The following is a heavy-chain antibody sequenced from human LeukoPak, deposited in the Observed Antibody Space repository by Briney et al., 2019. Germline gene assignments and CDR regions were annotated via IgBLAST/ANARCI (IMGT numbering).Heavy chain of an antibody. Sequence: PSETLSLTCTVSGGSISSYYWSWIRQPPGKGLEWIGYIYYSGSTNYNPSLKSRVTISVDTSKNQFSLKLSSVTAADTAVYYCARARPGMAFDIWGQGTMVTVSS. CDR1: GGSISSYY. CDR2: IYYSGST. V-gene: IGHV4-59*01. CDR3: ARARPGMAFDI. D-gene: IGHD1-26*01. J-gene: IGHJ3*02.